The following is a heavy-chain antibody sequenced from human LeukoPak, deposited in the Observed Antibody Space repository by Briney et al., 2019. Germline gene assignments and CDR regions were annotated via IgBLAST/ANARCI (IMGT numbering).Heavy chain of an antibody. CDR2: INPNSGGT. J-gene: IGHJ4*02. CDR3: ARVFGINGTTIVYQFDY. V-gene: IGHV1-2*02. CDR1: GYTFIGYS. D-gene: IGHD1-7*01. Sequence: ASVNVSCKASGYTFIGYSMHWVRQAPGQGLEWMGWINPNSGGTNYAQKFQGRVTTTRDTSISTAYMELSSLSSDDTAVYYCARVFGINGTTIVYQFDYWGQGTLVTVSS.